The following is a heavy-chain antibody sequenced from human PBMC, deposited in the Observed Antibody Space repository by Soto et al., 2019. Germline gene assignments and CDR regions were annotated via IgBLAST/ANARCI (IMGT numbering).Heavy chain of an antibody. D-gene: IGHD2-2*01. Sequence: QLQLQESGSGLVKPSQTLSLTCAVSGGSISSGGYSWSWIRQPPGKGLEWIGYIYHSGSTYYNPSLKSRVTLSVDRSKNQFSLKLSSVTAADTAVYYCARVTAGKRVPAATWFDPWGQGTLVTVSS. J-gene: IGHJ5*02. CDR1: GGSISSGGYS. CDR2: IYHSGST. CDR3: ARVTAGKRVPAATWFDP. V-gene: IGHV4-30-2*01.